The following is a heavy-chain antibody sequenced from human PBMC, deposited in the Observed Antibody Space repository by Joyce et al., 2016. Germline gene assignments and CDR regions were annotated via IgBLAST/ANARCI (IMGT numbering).Heavy chain of an antibody. CDR1: GFTFSGNS. CDR2: IKQDGSAV. J-gene: IGHJ3*01. Sequence: EVQLVESGGGLVQPGGSLRLSCAASGFTFSGNSMSGLRQAPGGGLEWVANIKQDGSAVYYLDSVKGRFTVSRDNARSLVHLQMVSLRVEDTALYYCARGKAFDVWGQGTMVTVSS. V-gene: IGHV3-7*01. CDR3: ARGKAFDV.